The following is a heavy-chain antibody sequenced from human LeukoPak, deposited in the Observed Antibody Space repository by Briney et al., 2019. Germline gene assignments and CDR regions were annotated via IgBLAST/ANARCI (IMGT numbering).Heavy chain of an antibody. V-gene: IGHV1-8*01. Sequence: ASVKVSCKASGYTFTSYDINWVRQATGQGLEWMGWMNPNSGNTGYAQKFQGRVTMTRNTSISTAYMELSSLRSGDTAVYYCARGLEKDDAFDIWGQGTMVTVSS. CDR3: ARGLEKDDAFDI. CDR1: GYTFTSYD. J-gene: IGHJ3*02. CDR2: MNPNSGNT.